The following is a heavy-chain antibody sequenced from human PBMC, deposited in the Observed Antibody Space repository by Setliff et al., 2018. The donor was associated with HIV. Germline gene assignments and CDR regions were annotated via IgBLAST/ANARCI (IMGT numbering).Heavy chain of an antibody. CDR1: GYTFTGHY. Sequence: ASVKVSCKASGYTFTGHYLHWVRQAPGQGLEWMGRINPSGGKTGYAQKFQGRVTITRNTSISTVYMDLDSLRSDDAAVYYCARGFYDFFYNYYMDVWGKGTTVTVSS. CDR2: INPSGGKT. J-gene: IGHJ6*03. D-gene: IGHD3-3*01. CDR3: ARGFYDFFYNYYMDV. V-gene: IGHV1-46*01.